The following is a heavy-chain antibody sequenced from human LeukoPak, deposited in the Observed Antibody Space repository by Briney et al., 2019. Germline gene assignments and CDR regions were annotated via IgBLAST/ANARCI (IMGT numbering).Heavy chain of an antibody. CDR1: GFTFDEYA. Sequence: GGSLRLSCAASGFTFDEYAMHWVRQPPWKGLEWFSGISWNSYDIGYADSVKGRFTISRDNAKNSLYLQMNSLRAEDMALYYCAKGVGTSYHYHMDVWGKGTTVIVSS. J-gene: IGHJ6*03. V-gene: IGHV3-9*03. D-gene: IGHD1-26*01. CDR3: AKGVGTSYHYHMDV. CDR2: ISWNSYDI.